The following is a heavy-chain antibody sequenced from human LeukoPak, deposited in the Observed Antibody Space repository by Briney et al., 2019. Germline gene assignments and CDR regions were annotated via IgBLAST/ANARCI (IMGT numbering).Heavy chain of an antibody. J-gene: IGHJ6*03. CDR3: ARTRVIRSGYYTPPGYMDV. D-gene: IGHD3-3*01. CDR1: GGSFSGYY. CDR2: INHSGST. Sequence: SETLSLTCAVYGGSFSGYYWSWIRQPPGKGLEWIGEINHSGSTNYNPSLKSRVTISVDTSKNQFSLKLSSVTAADTAVYYCARTRVIRSGYYTPPGYMDVWGKGTTVTVSS. V-gene: IGHV4-34*01.